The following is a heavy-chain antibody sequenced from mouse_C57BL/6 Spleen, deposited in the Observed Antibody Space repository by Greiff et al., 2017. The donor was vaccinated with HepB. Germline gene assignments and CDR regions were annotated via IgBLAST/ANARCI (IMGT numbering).Heavy chain of an antibody. CDR1: GYSFTGYF. J-gene: IGHJ2*01. CDR2: INPYNGDT. D-gene: IGHD1-1*01. CDR3: ARGAVVAYYFDY. V-gene: IGHV1-20*01. Sequence: VQLKQSGPELVKPGDSVKISCKASGYSFTGYFMNWVMQSHGKSLEWIGRINPYNGDTFYNQKFKGKATLTVDKSSSTAHMELRSLTSEDSAVYYCARGAVVAYYFDYWGQGTTLTVSS.